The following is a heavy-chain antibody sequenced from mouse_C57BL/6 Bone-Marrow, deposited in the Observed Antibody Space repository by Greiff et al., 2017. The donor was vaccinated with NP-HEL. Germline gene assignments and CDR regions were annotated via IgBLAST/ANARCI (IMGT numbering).Heavy chain of an antibody. J-gene: IGHJ1*03. V-gene: IGHV10-1*01. D-gene: IGHD1-1*01. CDR1: GFSFNTYA. CDR2: IRSKSNNYAT. Sequence: EVQRVESGGGLVQPKGSLKLSCAASGFSFNTYAMNWVRQAPGKGLEWVARIRSKSNNYATYYADSVKDRFTISRDDSESMLYLKMNNLKTEDTAMYYCVRQYYGSSPVWYFDVWGTGTTVTVSS. CDR3: VRQYYGSSPVWYFDV.